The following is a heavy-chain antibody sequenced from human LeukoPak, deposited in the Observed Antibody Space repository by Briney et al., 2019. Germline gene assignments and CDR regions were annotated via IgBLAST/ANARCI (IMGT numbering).Heavy chain of an antibody. J-gene: IGHJ5*02. CDR1: GGSIRSSYYY. D-gene: IGHD3-10*01. CDR2: IYDSGST. V-gene: IGHV4-39*01. CDR3: ARHYGP. Sequence: SETLSLTCTVSGGSIRSSYYYWGWIRQPPGKGLEWTGSIYDSGSTYYNPSLKSRVTISVDTSKNQFSLKLNSVTAADTAVYYRARHYGPWGQGTLVTVSS.